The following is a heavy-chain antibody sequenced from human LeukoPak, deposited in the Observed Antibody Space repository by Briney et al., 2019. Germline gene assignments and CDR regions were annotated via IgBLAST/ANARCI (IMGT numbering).Heavy chain of an antibody. CDR1: GGSFSGYY. V-gene: IGHV4-34*01. Sequence: KPSETLSLTCAVYGGSFSGYYWSWIRQPPGKGLEWIGEINHSGSTNYNPPLKSRVTISVDTSKNQFSLKLSSVTAADTAVYYCARKWYGYSSSWYPPGGYYYYGMDVWGQGTTVAVSS. J-gene: IGHJ6*02. CDR3: ARKWYGYSSSWYPPGGYYYYGMDV. CDR2: INHSGST. D-gene: IGHD6-13*01.